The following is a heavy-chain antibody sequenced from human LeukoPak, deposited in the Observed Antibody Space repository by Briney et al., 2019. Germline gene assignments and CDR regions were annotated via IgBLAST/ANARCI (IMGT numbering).Heavy chain of an antibody. CDR3: ARNNADTSQGDHYYYMDV. V-gene: IGHV4-31*03. Sequence: SETLSLTCTVSGGSISSGGYYWSWIRQHPGKGLEWIGYIYYSGSTYYNPSLKSRVTISVDTSKNQFSLKLSSVTAADTAVYHCARNNADTSQGDHYYYMDVWGKGTTVTVSS. J-gene: IGHJ6*03. D-gene: IGHD1-14*01. CDR2: IYYSGST. CDR1: GGSISSGGYY.